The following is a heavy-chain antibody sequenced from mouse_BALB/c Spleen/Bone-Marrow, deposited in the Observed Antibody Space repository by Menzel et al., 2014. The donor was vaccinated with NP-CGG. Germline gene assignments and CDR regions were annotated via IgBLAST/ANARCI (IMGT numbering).Heavy chain of an antibody. V-gene: IGHV1S56*01. Sequence: VKLMESGPELVKPGASVKMSCKAPGYTFTSYFIHWVKQRPGQGLEWIGWIYPGDGSTKYNEKFKGKTTLTADKSSSTAYMLLSSLTSEDSAIFFCAYYRYDEYFDVWGAGTTVTVSS. J-gene: IGHJ1*01. CDR3: AYYRYDEYFDV. CDR1: GYTFTSYF. D-gene: IGHD2-14*01. CDR2: IYPGDGST.